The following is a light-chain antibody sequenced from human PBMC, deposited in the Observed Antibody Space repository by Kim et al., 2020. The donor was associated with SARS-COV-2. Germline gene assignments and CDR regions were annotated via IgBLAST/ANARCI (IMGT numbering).Light chain of an antibody. J-gene: IGLJ1*01. Sequence: QSVLTQPPSVSGSPGQSITISCTGTSSDVGAHDYVSWYQQHPGKVPKVIIYDVNKRPSGLSNRFSGSKSGNTASLTISGLQAEDEADYYCSSYTTSRTFVFGPGTKVTVL. CDR2: DVN. V-gene: IGLV2-14*03. CDR3: SSYTTSRTFV. CDR1: SSDVGAHDY.